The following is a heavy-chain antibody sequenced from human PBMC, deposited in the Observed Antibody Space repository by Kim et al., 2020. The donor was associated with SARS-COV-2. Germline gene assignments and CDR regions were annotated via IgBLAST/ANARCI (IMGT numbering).Heavy chain of an antibody. CDR1: GGSFSGYH. D-gene: IGHD2-2*02. CDR2: IHHSGSI. CDR3: ARGRAGVVPSPILGIGPHYDYFTMDV. J-gene: IGHJ6*02. V-gene: IGHV4-34*01. Sequence: SETLSLTCAVYGGSFSGYHWSWIRQPPGKGLEWIGEIHHSGSINYNPSLKSRVTISIDTSKNQFSLKLTPVTAADTGFYVSARGRAGVVPSPILGIGPHYDYFTMDVWGHGTTVTVSS.